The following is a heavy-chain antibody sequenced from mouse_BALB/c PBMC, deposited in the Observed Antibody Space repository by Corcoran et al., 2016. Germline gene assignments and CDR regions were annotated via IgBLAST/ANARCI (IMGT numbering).Heavy chain of an antibody. CDR1: GYTFTDYY. V-gene: IGHV1-26*01. D-gene: IGHD2-14*01. CDR3: ARDRSWYFDV. J-gene: IGHJ1*01. Sequence: EIQLQQSGPELVKPGASVKMSCKASGYTFTDYYMKWVKQSQGKSLEWIGDINPNNGGTSYNQKFKGKATLTVDKSSSTAYMQLNSLTSEDSAVYYCARDRSWYFDVWGAGTTVTVSS. CDR2: INPNNGGT.